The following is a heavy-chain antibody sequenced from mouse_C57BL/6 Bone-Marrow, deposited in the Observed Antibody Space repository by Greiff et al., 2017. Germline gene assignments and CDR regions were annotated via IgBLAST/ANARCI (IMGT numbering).Heavy chain of an antibody. Sequence: EVQRVESGPGLVKPSQSLSLTCSVTGYSITSGYYWNWIRQFPGNKLEWMGYISYDGSNNYNPSLKNRISITRDTSKNQFFLKLNSVTTEDTATYYGARGYDYAGFAYWGQGTLVTVSA. CDR1: GYSITSGYY. CDR2: ISYDGSN. V-gene: IGHV3-6*01. D-gene: IGHD2-4*01. J-gene: IGHJ3*01. CDR3: ARGYDYAGFAY.